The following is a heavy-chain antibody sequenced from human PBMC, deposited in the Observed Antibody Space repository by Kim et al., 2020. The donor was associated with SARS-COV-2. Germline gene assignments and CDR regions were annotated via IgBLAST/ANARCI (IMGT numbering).Heavy chain of an antibody. D-gene: IGHD5-18*01. CDR2: IYHSGST. CDR1: GGSISSSNW. V-gene: IGHV4-4*02. Sequence: SETLSLTCAVSGGSISSSNWWCWVRRPPGKGLEWIGEIYHSGSTNYNPSLKSRVTISVDKSKNQFSLKLSSVTAADTAVYYCARDPSWGYSYGYEESYYYYYGMAVWVQGTTVTVS. J-gene: IGHJ6*02. CDR3: ARDPSWGYSYGYEESYYYYYGMAV.